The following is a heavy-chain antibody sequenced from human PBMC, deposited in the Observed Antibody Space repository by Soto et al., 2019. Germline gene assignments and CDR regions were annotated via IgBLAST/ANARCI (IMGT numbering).Heavy chain of an antibody. CDR1: GGSISSSSYY. CDR2: IYYSGST. Sequence: SETLSLTCTVSGGSISSSSYYWGWIRQPPGKGLEWIGSIYYSGSTYYNPSLKSRVTISVDTSKNQFSLKLSSVTAADTAVYYCARLGALLDIVLVPAATDYYYYGMDVWGQGTTVTSP. J-gene: IGHJ6*02. D-gene: IGHD2-2*01. CDR3: ARLGALLDIVLVPAATDYYYYGMDV. V-gene: IGHV4-39*01.